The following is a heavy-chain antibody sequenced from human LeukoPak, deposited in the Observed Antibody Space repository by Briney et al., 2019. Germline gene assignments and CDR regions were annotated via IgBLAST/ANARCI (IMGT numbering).Heavy chain of an antibody. CDR2: VSDSGDTK. CDR1: GFTVSSNY. D-gene: IGHD2/OR15-2a*01. V-gene: IGHV3-23*01. Sequence: PGGSLRLSCAVSGFTVSSNYMSWVRQTPGKGLEWVSSVSDSGDTKLYADSVKGRFTISRDNSKNTLYLQMNSLRAEDTAVYFCAKGGEYRVLRGYFDYWGQGTLVTVSS. J-gene: IGHJ4*02. CDR3: AKGGEYRVLRGYFDY.